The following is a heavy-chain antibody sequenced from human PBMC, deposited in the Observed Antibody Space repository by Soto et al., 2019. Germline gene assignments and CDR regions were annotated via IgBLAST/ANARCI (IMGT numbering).Heavy chain of an antibody. CDR2: ISGSGGST. CDR3: AKDDGLVTPYYYDSSGYPYRFDP. D-gene: IGHD3-22*01. V-gene: IGHV3-23*01. Sequence: PGGSLRLSCEASGFTFSSYAMSWFRQAPGKGLEWVSAISGSGGSTYYADSVKGRFTISRDNSKNTLYLQMNSLRAEDTAVYYCAKDDGLVTPYYYDSSGYPYRFDPWGQGTLVTVSS. CDR1: GFTFSSYA. J-gene: IGHJ5*02.